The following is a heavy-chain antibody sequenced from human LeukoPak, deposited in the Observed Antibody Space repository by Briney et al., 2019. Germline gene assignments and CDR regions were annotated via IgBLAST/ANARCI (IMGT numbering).Heavy chain of an antibody. J-gene: IGHJ4*02. CDR1: GFTFSRIW. CDR3: ARDRESESDSESDY. V-gene: IGHV3-7*01. CDR2: IKQGGSEI. D-gene: IGHD4-11*01. Sequence: GGSLRLFCSASGFTFSRIWMSWVRQAPGKGLETVALIKQGGSEIYHMDSVEGRFTMSRDDATNSLYLQMNSLRVEDTALYYCARDRESESDSESDYWGQGPLVTVSS.